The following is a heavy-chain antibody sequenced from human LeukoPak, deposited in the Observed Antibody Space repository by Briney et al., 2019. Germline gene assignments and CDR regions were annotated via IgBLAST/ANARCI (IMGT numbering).Heavy chain of an antibody. Sequence: PGGSLRLSCAASGFTFSSYWMHWVRQAPGKGLVWVSRISPDGSTTGHADSVKGRFTTSRDNAKNSLYLQMNSLRAEDTAVYYCASVRSTHASYYFDYWGQGTLVTVSS. CDR1: GFTFSSYW. CDR2: ISPDGSTT. V-gene: IGHV3-74*01. D-gene: IGHD2-15*01. CDR3: ASVRSTHASYYFDY. J-gene: IGHJ4*02.